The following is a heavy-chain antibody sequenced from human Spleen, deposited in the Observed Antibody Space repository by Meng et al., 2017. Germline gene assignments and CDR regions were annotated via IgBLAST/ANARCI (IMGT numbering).Heavy chain of an antibody. Sequence: QLQESGPGLVKPSQTLSLTCTVSGDSISSGGYYWSWIRQYPGKGLEWIGYIYHSGSTYYNPSLKSRVSISLAMSENQFSLKLTSVTAADTAVFYCARANLVRGIIDTWGQGTLVTVSS. CDR1: GDSISSGGYY. J-gene: IGHJ5*02. CDR3: ARANLVRGIIDT. CDR2: IYHSGST. V-gene: IGHV4-31*03. D-gene: IGHD3-10*01.